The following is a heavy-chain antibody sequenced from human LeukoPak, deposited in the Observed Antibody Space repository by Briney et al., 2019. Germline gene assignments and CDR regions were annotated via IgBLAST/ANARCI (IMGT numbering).Heavy chain of an antibody. Sequence: PGASVRLSCAGSGFTFSNYAMSWVRQAPGKGLEWVSAVSGRDTSTYYTDSVKGRFTISRDNSKNTLYLQMNSLSAEDTAIYYCAKWGDYDVLTGYYDSDYWGQGTLVTVSS. CDR3: AKWGDYDVLTGYYDSDY. D-gene: IGHD3-9*01. CDR1: GFTFSNYA. CDR2: VSGRDTST. V-gene: IGHV3-23*01. J-gene: IGHJ4*02.